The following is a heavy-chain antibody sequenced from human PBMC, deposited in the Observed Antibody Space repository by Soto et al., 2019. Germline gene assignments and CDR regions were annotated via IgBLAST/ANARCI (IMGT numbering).Heavy chain of an antibody. J-gene: IGHJ4*02. D-gene: IGHD5-18*01. CDR3: AREANGYSYGLDY. V-gene: IGHV4-59*01. CDR1: GGSICSYY. Sequence: SETLSLTCTVSGGSICSYYRSWIRQPPGKGLEWIGYIYYSGSTNYNPSLKSRVTISVDTSKNQFSLKLSSVTAADTAVYYCAREANGYSYGLDYWGQGTLVTVSS. CDR2: IYYSGST.